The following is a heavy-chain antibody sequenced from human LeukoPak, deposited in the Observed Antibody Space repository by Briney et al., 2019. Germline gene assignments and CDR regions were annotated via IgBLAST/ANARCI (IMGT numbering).Heavy chain of an antibody. J-gene: IGHJ4*02. V-gene: IGHV1-69*13. Sequence: SVKVSCKASGGTFNNYAINWVRQAPGQGLEWMGGIIPIFGTANYAQKFQGRVTITADESTSTAYMELSSLRSEDTAVYYCASKRGYSYGLDYWGQGTLVTVSS. CDR1: GGTFNNYA. CDR2: IIPIFGTA. D-gene: IGHD5-18*01. CDR3: ASKRGYSYGLDY.